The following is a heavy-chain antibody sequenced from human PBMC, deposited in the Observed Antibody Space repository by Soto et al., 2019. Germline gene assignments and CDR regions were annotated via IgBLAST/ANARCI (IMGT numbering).Heavy chain of an antibody. D-gene: IGHD3-9*01. CDR3: AKNPSRYLAMDV. CDR2: ISYDGSNK. V-gene: IGHV3-30*18. Sequence: GGSLRLSCAASGFTFSSYGMHWVRQAPGKGLEWVAVISYDGSNKYYADSVKGRFTISRDNSKNTLYLQMNSLRAEDTAVYYCAKNPSRYLAMDVWGQGTTVTVSS. J-gene: IGHJ6*02. CDR1: GFTFSSYG.